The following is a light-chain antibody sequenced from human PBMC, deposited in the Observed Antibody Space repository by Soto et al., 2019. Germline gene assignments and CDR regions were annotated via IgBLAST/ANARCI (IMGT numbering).Light chain of an antibody. CDR1: QSVSSSY. CDR3: QQYGSNWLN. V-gene: IGKV3-20*01. CDR2: DAS. J-gene: IGKJ4*01. Sequence: EIVLTQSPGTLSLSPGERATLSCRASQSVSSSYLAWYQQKPGQAPRLLLYDASRRATGIPDRFTGSGSGTDFTLTISRLEPEDFAVYYCQQYGSNWLNFGGGTKVEIK.